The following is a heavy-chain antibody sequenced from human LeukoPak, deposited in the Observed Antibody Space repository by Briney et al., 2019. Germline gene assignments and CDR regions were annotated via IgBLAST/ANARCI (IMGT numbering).Heavy chain of an antibody. CDR3: AKRGVVIRVILVGFHKEAYYFDS. CDR2: ISGSGGAT. J-gene: IGHJ4*02. V-gene: IGHV3-23*01. D-gene: IGHD3-22*01. Sequence: PGGSLRLSCAVSGITLSNYGMSWVRQAPGKGLEWVAGISGSGGATNYADSVKGGFTISRDNPKNTLYLQMNSLRVEDTAVYFCAKRGVVIRVILVGFHKEAYYFDSWGQGALVTVSS. CDR1: GITLSNYG.